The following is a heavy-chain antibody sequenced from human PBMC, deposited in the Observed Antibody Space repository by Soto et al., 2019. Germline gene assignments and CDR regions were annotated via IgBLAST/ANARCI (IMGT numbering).Heavy chain of an antibody. V-gene: IGHV1-8*02. J-gene: IGHJ5*02. CDR1: GYTFINYD. CDR3: ARMASAGTLNWFDP. Sequence: QVQLVQSGAEVKEPGASVRVSCKASGYTFINYDISWVRQATGQGLEWMGWVNPGSGKAGYASKFQGRVTMTREASTGTAHLELSSLTSEDTAVYYCARMASAGTLNWFDPWGQGTLVTVSS. D-gene: IGHD6-13*01. CDR2: VNPGSGKA.